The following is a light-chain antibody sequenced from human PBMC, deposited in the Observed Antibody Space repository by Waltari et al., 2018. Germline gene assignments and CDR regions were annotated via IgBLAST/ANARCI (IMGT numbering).Light chain of an antibody. CDR3: STWDHSLNGRV. V-gene: IGLV1-36*01. J-gene: IGLJ3*02. Sequence: QSALNQEASVSGTVGQKVTLSCTGNNNNIGTYGVGWYQQISHGPPKSVMFGISLPSGIPGRFSGSKSGTTASLTISGLQPEDEGDYFCSTWDHSLNGRVFGGGTRLTVL. CDR1: NNNIGTYG. CDR2: GI.